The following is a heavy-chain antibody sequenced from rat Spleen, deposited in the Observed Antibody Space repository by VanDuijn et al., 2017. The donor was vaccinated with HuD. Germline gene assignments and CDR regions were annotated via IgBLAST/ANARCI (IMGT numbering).Heavy chain of an antibody. CDR3: ARRYYDGSYYYGDYFDY. CDR2: IWGDGST. D-gene: IGHD1-12*02. Sequence: QVQLKESGPGLVQPSQTLSLTCTVSGFSLISYGVNWVRQPPGKGLEWMGGIWGDGSTNYNSLLKSRLSISRDISKNQLFLEMNSLQTEDTATYYCARRYYDGSYYYGDYFDYWGQGVTVTVSS. CDR1: GFSLISYG. V-gene: IGHV2-13*01. J-gene: IGHJ2*01.